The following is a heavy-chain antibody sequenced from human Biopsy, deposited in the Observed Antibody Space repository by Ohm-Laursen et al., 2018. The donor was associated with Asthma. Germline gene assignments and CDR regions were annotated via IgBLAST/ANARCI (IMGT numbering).Heavy chain of an antibody. CDR2: IDAGNGKT. Sequence: VKVSAKGSALNFLCFAIHRVRQAPGQRLEWKRWIDAGNGKTMYSQNFQGRATITRDTFATTAYMELSSLRCEYTAVYYCAKTYFDLFTEQVSDAFDIWGQGTMVTVSS. CDR3: AKTYFDLFTEQVSDAFDI. D-gene: IGHD3-9*01. CDR1: ALNFLCFA. V-gene: IGHV1-3*01. J-gene: IGHJ3*02.